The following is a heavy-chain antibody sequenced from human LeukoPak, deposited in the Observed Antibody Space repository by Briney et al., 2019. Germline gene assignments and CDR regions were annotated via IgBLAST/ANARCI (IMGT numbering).Heavy chain of an antibody. CDR3: ARIIGYCSGGSCYWFDP. J-gene: IGHJ5*02. D-gene: IGHD2-15*01. CDR2: IYYSGST. CDR1: GGTISSSSYY. Sequence: SETLSLTCTVSGGTISSSSYYWGWIRQPPGKGLVWTGSIYYSGSTYYNPSLKSRAIISVDTYNNQFSLKLSSVTADDTAVYYCARIIGYCSGGSCYWFDPWGQGTLVTASS. V-gene: IGHV4-39*01.